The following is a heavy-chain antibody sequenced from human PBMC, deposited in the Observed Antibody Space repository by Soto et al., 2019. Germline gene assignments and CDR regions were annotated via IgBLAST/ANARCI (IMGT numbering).Heavy chain of an antibody. V-gene: IGHV3-23*01. Sequence: GGSLRLSCAASGFTFSSYAMSWVRQAPGKGLEWVSFIGGGATTFYTDSVKGRFTISRDNSKNTLYLQMNSLRPEDTALYYCVRSKGGYSYGTPFDYWGQGTLVTVSS. CDR2: IGGGATT. CDR1: GFTFSSYA. D-gene: IGHD5-18*01. CDR3: VRSKGGYSYGTPFDY. J-gene: IGHJ4*02.